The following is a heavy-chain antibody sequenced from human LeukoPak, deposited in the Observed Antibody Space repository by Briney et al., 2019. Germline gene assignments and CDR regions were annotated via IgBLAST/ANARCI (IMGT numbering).Heavy chain of an antibody. Sequence: SVKVSCKASGGTFSSYAISWVRQAPGQGLEWMGGIIPIFGTANYAQKFQGRVTITADESTSTAYMELSSLRSEDTAVYYCARGPSSWSYFDYWGQGTLVTVSS. J-gene: IGHJ4*02. CDR3: ARGPSSWSYFDY. CDR2: IIPIFGTA. D-gene: IGHD6-13*01. V-gene: IGHV1-69*13. CDR1: GGTFSSYA.